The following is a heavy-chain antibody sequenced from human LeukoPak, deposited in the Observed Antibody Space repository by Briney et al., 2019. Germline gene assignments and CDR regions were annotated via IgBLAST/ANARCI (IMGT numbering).Heavy chain of an antibody. CDR1: GYTFTSYD. V-gene: IGHV1-8*01. J-gene: IGHJ5*02. D-gene: IGHD3-3*01. CDR3: ARAYYDFWSGYYTNNWFDP. CDR2: MNPNSGNT. Sequence: ASVKVSCTASGYTFTSYDINWVRQATGQGLEWVGWMNPNSGNTGYAQKFQGRVTMTRNTSISTAYMELSSLRSEDTAVYYCARAYYDFWSGYYTNNWFDPWGQGTLVTVSS.